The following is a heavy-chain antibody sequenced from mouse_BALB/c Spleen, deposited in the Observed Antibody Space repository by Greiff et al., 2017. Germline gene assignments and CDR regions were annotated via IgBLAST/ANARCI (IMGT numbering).Heavy chain of an antibody. V-gene: IGHV1S56*01. Sequence: QVQLQQSGPELVKPGASVRISCKASGYTFTSYYIHWVKQRPGQGLEWIGWIYPGNVNTKYNEKFKGKATLTADKSSSTAYMQLSSLPSEDSAVYCCARGGNYGNYDAMDYWGQGTSVTVSS. D-gene: IGHD2-1*01. CDR2: IYPGNVNT. J-gene: IGHJ4*01. CDR1: GYTFTSYY. CDR3: ARGGNYGNYDAMDY.